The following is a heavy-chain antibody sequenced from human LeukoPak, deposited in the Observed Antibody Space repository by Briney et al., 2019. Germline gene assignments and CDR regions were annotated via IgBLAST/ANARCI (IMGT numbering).Heavy chain of an antibody. CDR3: ARDLGSYSSGRYMGFDY. V-gene: IGHV3-48*01. D-gene: IGHD6-19*01. Sequence: GGSLRLSCVGSGFTFSSYSMNWVRQAPGKGLEWVSYISGTSNTIYYDDSVKGRFTVSRDNAKNSLYLQMNSLRAEDTAIYYCARDLGSYSSGRYMGFDYWGQGTLVTVSS. CDR2: ISGTSNTI. J-gene: IGHJ4*02. CDR1: GFTFSSYS.